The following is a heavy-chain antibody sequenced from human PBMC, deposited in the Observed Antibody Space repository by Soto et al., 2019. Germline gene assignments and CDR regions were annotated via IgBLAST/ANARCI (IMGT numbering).Heavy chain of an antibody. V-gene: IGHV1-18*01. Sequence: QVQLVQSGAEVKKPGASVKVSCKASGYTFTSYGISWVRQAPGQGLEWMGWISAYNGNTNYAQKLQGRDTMTTDTSTSAAYMELRSLRSDDTAVYYWARAPYYDFWSGFARDYYYYGMDVWGQGTTVTVSS. CDR3: ARAPYYDFWSGFARDYYYYGMDV. CDR2: ISAYNGNT. CDR1: GYTFTSYG. J-gene: IGHJ6*02. D-gene: IGHD3-3*01.